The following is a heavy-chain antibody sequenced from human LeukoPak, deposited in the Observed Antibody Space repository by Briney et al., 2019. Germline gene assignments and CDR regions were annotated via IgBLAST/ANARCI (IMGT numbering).Heavy chain of an antibody. CDR3: AKVLGIAVAGYDY. Sequence: PGGSLRLSCAASGFTISSYAMTWVRQAPGKGLEWVSAISGSGGSTYYADSVKGRFTISRDNSKNTLYLQMNSLRAEDTAVYYCAKVLGIAVAGYDYWGQGTLVTVSS. CDR2: ISGSGGST. D-gene: IGHD6-19*01. CDR1: GFTISSYA. V-gene: IGHV3-23*01. J-gene: IGHJ4*02.